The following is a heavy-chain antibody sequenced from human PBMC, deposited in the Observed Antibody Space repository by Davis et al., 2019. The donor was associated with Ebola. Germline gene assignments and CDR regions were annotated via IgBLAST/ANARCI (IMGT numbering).Heavy chain of an antibody. D-gene: IGHD3-10*01. CDR2: LGTSADT. CDR1: GFIFRNYV. CDR3: AREGLLWFGELLYYYYGMDV. V-gene: IGHV3-69-1*01. J-gene: IGHJ6*04. Sequence: GESLKISCAASGFIFRNYVMSWVRQAPGKGLEWVSTLGTSADTYYADSVKGRFTISRDNAKNSLYLQMNSLRDEDTAVYYCAREGLLWFGELLYYYYGMDVWGKGTTVTVSS.